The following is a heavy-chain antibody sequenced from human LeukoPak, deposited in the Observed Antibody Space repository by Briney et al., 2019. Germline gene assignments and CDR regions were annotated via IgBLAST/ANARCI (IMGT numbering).Heavy chain of an antibody. Sequence: ASVKVSCKASRYTFTGYYMHCVRQAPGQGLEWMGWINPNSCGTNYAHKFQRRVTMTRDTSISTANMELSRLSSDDTAVYYCARGHGYSGYDEPYYYYYYYMDVWGKGTTVTISS. CDR1: RYTFTGYY. D-gene: IGHD5-12*01. V-gene: IGHV1-2*07. J-gene: IGHJ6*03. CDR3: ARGHGYSGYDEPYYYYYYYMDV. CDR2: INPNSCGT.